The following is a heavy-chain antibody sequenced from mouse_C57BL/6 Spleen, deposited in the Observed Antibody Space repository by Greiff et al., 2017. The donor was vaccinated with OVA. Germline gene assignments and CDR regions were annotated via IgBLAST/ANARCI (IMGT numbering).Heavy chain of an antibody. D-gene: IGHD2-4*01. CDR1: GYTFTDYN. V-gene: IGHV1-18*01. CDR3: ARWNCDYSGFAY. Sequence: VQLKESGPGLVKPGASVKIPCKASGYTFTDYNMDWVKQSHGQSLEWIGDINPNNGGTNYNQKFKGKATLTVDKSSSTAYMELRSLTSEDTAVYYCARWNCDYSGFAYWGQGTLVTVAA. CDR2: INPNNGGT. J-gene: IGHJ3*01.